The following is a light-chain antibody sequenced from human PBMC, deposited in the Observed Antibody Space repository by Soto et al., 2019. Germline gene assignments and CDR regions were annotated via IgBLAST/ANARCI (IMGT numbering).Light chain of an antibody. CDR1: QSVSSN. J-gene: IGKJ4*01. V-gene: IGKV3-11*01. CDR3: QQRSNRPLT. CDR2: DAS. Sequence: EIVLTQPPATLSLSPGERATLSCRASQSVSSNLAWYQQKPGQAPRLLIYDASNRATGIPARFSGSGSGTDFTLTISSLEPEDFAVYYCQQRSNRPLTFGGGTKVEIK.